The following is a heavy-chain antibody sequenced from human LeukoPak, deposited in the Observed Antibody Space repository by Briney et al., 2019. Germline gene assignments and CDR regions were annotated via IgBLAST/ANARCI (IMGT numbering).Heavy chain of an antibody. D-gene: IGHD3-16*01. CDR1: GGSISSGSYY. Sequence: PSQTLSLTCTVSGGSISSGSYYWSWIRQPAGKGLEWIGRIYTSGSTNYNPSLKSRVTISVDTSKNQFSLKLSSVTAADTAVYYCASMIQDYYYYYYMDVWGKGTTVTVSS. J-gene: IGHJ6*03. CDR2: IYTSGST. V-gene: IGHV4-61*02. CDR3: ASMIQDYYYYYYMDV.